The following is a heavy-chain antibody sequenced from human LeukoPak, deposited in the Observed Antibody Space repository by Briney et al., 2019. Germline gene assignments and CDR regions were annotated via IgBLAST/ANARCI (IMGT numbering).Heavy chain of an antibody. J-gene: IGHJ4*02. CDR1: GVSISTYY. Sequence: SETLSLTCTVSGVSISTYYWSWIRQPPGKGLEWTGYMYYSGSTNYNPSLKSRVTISVATSKNQFPLKLSSVTAADTAVYYCAGDSSSYYRSDYWGQGTLVTVSS. CDR3: AGDSSSYYRSDY. D-gene: IGHD6-13*01. CDR2: MYYSGST. V-gene: IGHV4-59*01.